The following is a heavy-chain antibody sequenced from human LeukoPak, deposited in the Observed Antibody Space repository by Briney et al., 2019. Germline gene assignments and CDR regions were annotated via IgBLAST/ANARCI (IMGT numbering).Heavy chain of an antibody. V-gene: IGHV4-34*01. CDR1: GGSFSGYY. CDR3: ARHRDGYHYYFDY. Sequence: PSETLSLTCAVYGGSFSGYYWSWIRQPPGKGLEWIGRIYHSGSTYYNPSLKSRVTISVDTSKNQFSLKLSSVTAADTAVYYCARHRDGYHYYFDYWGQGTLVTVSS. CDR2: IYHSGST. J-gene: IGHJ4*02. D-gene: IGHD5-24*01.